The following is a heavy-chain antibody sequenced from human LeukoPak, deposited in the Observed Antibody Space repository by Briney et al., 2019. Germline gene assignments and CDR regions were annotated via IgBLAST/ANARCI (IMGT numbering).Heavy chain of an antibody. CDR3: ARERTNYYYMDV. V-gene: IGHV4-59*01. J-gene: IGHJ6*03. CDR2: IYYSGST. Sequence: PSETLSLTCTVSGGSISSYYWSWIRQPPGKGLEWIGYIYYSGSTNYNPSLKSRVTISVDTPKNQFSLKLSSVTAADTAVYYCARERTNYYYMDVWGKGTTVTVSS. CDR1: GGSISSYY. D-gene: IGHD2-8*01.